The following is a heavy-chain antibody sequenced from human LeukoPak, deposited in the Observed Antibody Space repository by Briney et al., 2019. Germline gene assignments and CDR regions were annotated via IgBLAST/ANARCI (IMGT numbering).Heavy chain of an antibody. CDR2: ISSPGGST. V-gene: IGHV3-23*01. D-gene: IGHD6-13*01. CDR1: GFTFSNYA. CDR3: ASSSWYGGWRPFDY. J-gene: IGHJ4*02. Sequence: HPGGSLRLSCAASGFTFSNYAMSWVRQAPGKGLEWVSLISSPGGSTYYADSVKGRFTISRDNSKNTLFLQMNSLRAEDTAVYYCASSSWYGGWRPFDYWGQGTLVTVSS.